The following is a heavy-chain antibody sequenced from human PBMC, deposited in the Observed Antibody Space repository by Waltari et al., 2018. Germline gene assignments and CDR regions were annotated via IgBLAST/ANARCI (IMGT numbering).Heavy chain of an antibody. CDR1: AFTFTSYY. D-gene: IGHD1-26*01. Sequence: EVQLVESGGGLVQPGGSLRPSCAASAFTFTSYYMHWVRQPPGKGLVCVSRISSDGTSTSYADSVKGRFTISRDNAKNTLFLQMNSLRAEDTGVYYCARGSHYSNDYWGQGTLVTVSS. J-gene: IGHJ4*02. CDR3: ARGSHYSNDY. V-gene: IGHV3-74*01. CDR2: ISSDGTST.